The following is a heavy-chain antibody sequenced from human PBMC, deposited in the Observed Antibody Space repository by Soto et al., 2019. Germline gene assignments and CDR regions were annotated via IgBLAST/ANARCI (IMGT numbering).Heavy chain of an antibody. CDR3: ASVAGVRSGYLDY. D-gene: IGHD3-22*01. J-gene: IGHJ4*02. Sequence: TVSGASIGSGSYYWGWIRQPPGKGLEWIASMHYSGSTFYNPSLKSRVTISLDTSNNQFSLRMNSVTAADTAVYFCASVAGVRSGYLDYWGQGTQVTVSA. V-gene: IGHV4-30-4*01. CDR1: GASIGSGSYY. CDR2: MHYSGST.